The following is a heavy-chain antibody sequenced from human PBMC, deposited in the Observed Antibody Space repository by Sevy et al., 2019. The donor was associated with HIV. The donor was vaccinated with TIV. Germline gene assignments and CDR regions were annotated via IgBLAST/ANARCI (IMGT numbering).Heavy chain of an antibody. CDR2: INAGNGNT. CDR3: ARGGGYSGGDYFDY. Sequence: ASVKVAGKASGYTFTNYAMHWVRQAPGQRLEWMGWINAGNGNTKYSQKFQGRVTITRDTSASTAYMELSSLRSEDTAVYYCARGGGYSGGDYFDYWGQGTLVTVSS. J-gene: IGHJ4*02. CDR1: GYTFTNYA. V-gene: IGHV1-3*01. D-gene: IGHD3-22*01.